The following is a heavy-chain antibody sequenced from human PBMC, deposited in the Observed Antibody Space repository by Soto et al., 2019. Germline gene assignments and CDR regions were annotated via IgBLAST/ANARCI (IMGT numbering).Heavy chain of an antibody. J-gene: IGHJ6*03. V-gene: IGHV3-23*01. CDR2: ISGSGGST. CDR1: GFTFSSYA. D-gene: IGHD3-3*01. CDR3: AKMGNYDFWSGYEAQYYYMDV. Sequence: GGSLRLSCAASGFTFSSYAMSWVRQAPGKGLEWVSAISGSGGSTYYADSVKGRFTISRDNSKNTLYLQMNSLRAEDTAVYYCAKMGNYDFWSGYEAQYYYMDVWGKGTTVTVSS.